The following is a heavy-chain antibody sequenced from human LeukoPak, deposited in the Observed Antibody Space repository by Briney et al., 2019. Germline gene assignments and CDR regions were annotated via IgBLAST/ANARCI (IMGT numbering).Heavy chain of an antibody. Sequence: SETLSLTCTVSGGSNSSYCWSSMRQPAGKGLEWIGRICTSGSTNYKPSLKSRVTMSVDTSKNQFSLKLSSVTAADTAVYYCAEGGQWLRVWGQGTLVTVSS. CDR3: AEGGQWLRV. V-gene: IGHV4-4*07. D-gene: IGHD6-19*01. CDR2: ICTSGST. J-gene: IGHJ4*02. CDR1: GGSNSSYC.